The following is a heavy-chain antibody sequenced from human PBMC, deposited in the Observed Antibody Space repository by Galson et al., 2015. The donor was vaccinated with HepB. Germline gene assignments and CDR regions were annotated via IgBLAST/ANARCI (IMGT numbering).Heavy chain of an antibody. CDR2: ISNDGRIK. Sequence: SLRLSCAASGFTFSGDNFHWVRQAPGKGLEWVAVISNDGRIKNYADSVKGRFTISRDNSKNTLYLQMNSLRGDDTAVYYCGRDRWGALDYWGQGTLVTVSS. V-gene: IGHV3-30*03. J-gene: IGHJ4*02. CDR1: GFTFSGDN. D-gene: IGHD1-26*01. CDR3: GRDRWGALDY.